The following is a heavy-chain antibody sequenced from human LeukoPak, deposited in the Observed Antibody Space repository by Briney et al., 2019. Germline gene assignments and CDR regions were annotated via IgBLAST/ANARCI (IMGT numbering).Heavy chain of an antibody. Sequence: SETLSLTCTVSGGSISSGDYYWSWLRQPPGKGLEGIGYIYYSGSPYYNPSLKSRVTISVDMSKNQFSLKLSSVTAADTAVYYCAREPAAMGFDYWGQGTLVTVSS. J-gene: IGHJ4*02. CDR3: AREPAAMGFDY. CDR1: GGSISSGDYY. V-gene: IGHV4-30-4*01. CDR2: IYYSGSP. D-gene: IGHD2-2*01.